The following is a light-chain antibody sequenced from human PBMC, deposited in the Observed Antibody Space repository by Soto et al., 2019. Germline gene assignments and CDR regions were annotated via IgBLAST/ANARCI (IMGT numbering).Light chain of an antibody. CDR2: AAS. J-gene: IGKJ1*01. Sequence: DIQMTQSPYSLSASIGDSVTITCRSSQTIIGYLNWYQQKPGKAPRLLINAASNLQSGVPSRFRGSGSETDFTLTITSLQPEDFATYYCQQSYILPRTFGQGTKVDIK. V-gene: IGKV1-39*01. CDR3: QQSYILPRT. CDR1: QTIIGY.